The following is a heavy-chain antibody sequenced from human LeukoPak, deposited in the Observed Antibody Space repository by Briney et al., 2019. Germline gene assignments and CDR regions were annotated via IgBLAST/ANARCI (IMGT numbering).Heavy chain of an antibody. V-gene: IGHV4-59*08. Sequence: PSETLSLTCTVSGGSISSYYWSWIRQPPGKGLEWIGYIYYSGSTNYNPSLKSRVTISVDTSKNQFSLKLGSVTAADTAVYYCASLNVDTAMPTDYWGQGTLVTVSS. CDR2: IYYSGST. CDR3: ASLNVDTAMPTDY. D-gene: IGHD5-18*01. J-gene: IGHJ4*02. CDR1: GGSISSYY.